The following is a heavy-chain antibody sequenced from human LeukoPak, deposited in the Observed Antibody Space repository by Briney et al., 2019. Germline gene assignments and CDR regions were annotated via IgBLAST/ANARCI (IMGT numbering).Heavy chain of an antibody. Sequence: GGSLRLSCAASGFTFRMEEMNWVRQAPGKGLEWVSSISSSSSYIYYADSVKGRFTISRDNAKNSLYLQMNSLRAEDTAVYYCARDGKIVVVIDYWGQGTLVTVSS. CDR1: GFTFRMEE. D-gene: IGHD3-22*01. CDR2: ISSSSSYI. J-gene: IGHJ4*02. V-gene: IGHV3-21*01. CDR3: ARDGKIVVVIDY.